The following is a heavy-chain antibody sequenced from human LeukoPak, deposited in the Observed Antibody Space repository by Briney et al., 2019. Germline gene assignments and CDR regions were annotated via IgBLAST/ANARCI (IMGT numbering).Heavy chain of an antibody. CDR1: GFTFSSHG. CDR2: IWYDGSKK. J-gene: IGHJ5*02. D-gene: IGHD5-18*01. Sequence: GXSLRLSCAASGFTFSSHGMHWVRQAPGKGLEWVALIWYDGSKKYYAESVKGRLTISRDKCKNTLYLQMNRQRGEDTAMYYCAKDLSYGSNWFDPWGQGTLVTVSS. V-gene: IGHV3-33*03. CDR3: AKDLSYGSNWFDP.